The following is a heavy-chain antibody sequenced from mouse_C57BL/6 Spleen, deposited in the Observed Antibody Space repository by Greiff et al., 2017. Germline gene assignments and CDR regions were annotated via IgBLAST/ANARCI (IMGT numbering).Heavy chain of an antibody. V-gene: IGHV3-6*01. CDR2: ISYDGSN. CDR3: ARGGYERTWFAY. D-gene: IGHD2-2*01. J-gene: IGHJ3*01. Sequence: EVQLVESGPGLVKPSQSLSLTCSVTGYSITSGYYWNWIRQFPGNKLEWMGYISYDGSNNYNPSLKNRISITRDTSKNQFFLKLNSVTTEDTATYYCARGGYERTWFAYWGQGTLVTVSA. CDR1: GYSITSGYY.